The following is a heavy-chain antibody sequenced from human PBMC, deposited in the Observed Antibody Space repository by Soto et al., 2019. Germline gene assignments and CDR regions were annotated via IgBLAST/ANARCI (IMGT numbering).Heavy chain of an antibody. CDR1: GFTFSSYA. CDR2: ISGSGGST. Sequence: GGSLRLSCAASGFTFSSYAMSWVRQAPGKGLEWVSAISGSGGSTYYADSVKGRFTISRDNSKNTLYLQMNSLRAEDTAVYYCAKGFFREPPNGIVVVPAATYYYYYYMDVWGKGTTVTVSS. D-gene: IGHD2-2*01. J-gene: IGHJ6*03. V-gene: IGHV3-23*01. CDR3: AKGFFREPPNGIVVVPAATYYYYYYMDV.